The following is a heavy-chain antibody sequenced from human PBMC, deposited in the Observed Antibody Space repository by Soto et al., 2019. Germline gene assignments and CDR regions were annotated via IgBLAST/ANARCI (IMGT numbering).Heavy chain of an antibody. Sequence: PSGSMSLTCAACGGCIISCRHSWCWIRKPPGKGLEWIGYISHSGSTSYNPSLKSRVTISIDRSKNQFSLSLNSVTAADTAVYYCAREGDCAYDVCYGTYFDPWGQGTLGTVSS. J-gene: IGHJ5*02. CDR3: AREGDCAYDVCYGTYFDP. CDR1: GGCIISCRHS. D-gene: IGHD3-16*01. V-gene: IGHV4-30-2*01. CDR2: ISHSGST.